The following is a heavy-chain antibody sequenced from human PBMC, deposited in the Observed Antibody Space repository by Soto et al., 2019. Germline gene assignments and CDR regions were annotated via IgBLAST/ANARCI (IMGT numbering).Heavy chain of an antibody. D-gene: IGHD2-2*01. CDR3: AHRVVQAAIFDS. V-gene: IGHV2-5*02. Sequence: QITLKESGPTLVKPTQTLTLTCTFSGFSLSTSGVGVGWIRQPPGKALEWLALIYWDDDKRYSPSLKSRPTITNSTSKNQVVLTDTNMDPVDTATYYCAHRVVQAAIFDSWGEETLVTVSS. CDR2: IYWDDDK. CDR1: GFSLSTSGVG. J-gene: IGHJ4*02.